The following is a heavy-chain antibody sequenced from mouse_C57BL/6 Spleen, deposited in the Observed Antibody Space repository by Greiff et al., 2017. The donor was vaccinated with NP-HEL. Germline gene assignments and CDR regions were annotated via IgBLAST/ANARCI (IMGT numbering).Heavy chain of an antibody. CDR2: ISSGSSTI. J-gene: IGHJ3*01. D-gene: IGHD1-1*01. Sequence: DVQLVESGGGLVKPGGSLKLSCAASGFTFSDYGMHWVRQAPEKGLEWVAYISSGSSTIYYADTVKGRFTISRDNAKNTLFLQMTSLRSEDTAMYYCASPLLTTVVAPFAYWGQGTLVTVSA. CDR3: ASPLLTTVVAPFAY. CDR1: GFTFSDYG. V-gene: IGHV5-17*01.